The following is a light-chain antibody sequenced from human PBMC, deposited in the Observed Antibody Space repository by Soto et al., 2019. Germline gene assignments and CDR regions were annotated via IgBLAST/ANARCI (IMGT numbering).Light chain of an antibody. V-gene: IGKV3-20*01. CDR1: QSVSVSY. Sequence: EIVLTQSPGTLSLSPGEIATLSCRASQSVSVSYLAWYQQKPGQAPRLLIYDASSRATGVPDRFSGSGSGTDFTLTISRLEPEDFAVYYCQQYGSSPWTFGQGTKVEIK. J-gene: IGKJ1*01. CDR2: DAS. CDR3: QQYGSSPWT.